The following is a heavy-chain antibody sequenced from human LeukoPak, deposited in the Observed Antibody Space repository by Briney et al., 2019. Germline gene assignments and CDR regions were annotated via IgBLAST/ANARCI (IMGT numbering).Heavy chain of an antibody. CDR1: GSTFGSYW. CDR3: ARGRVVVGASTLYYFDY. J-gene: IGHJ4*02. CDR2: MKQDGSEK. Sequence: GGSLRLSCAASGSTFGSYWMSWVRQAPGKGLEWAANMKQDGSEKYYVDSAKGRFTISRDNAKNSLYLQMNSLRAEDTAVYYCARGRVVVGASTLYYFDYWGQGTLVTVSS. V-gene: IGHV3-7*01. D-gene: IGHD2-15*01.